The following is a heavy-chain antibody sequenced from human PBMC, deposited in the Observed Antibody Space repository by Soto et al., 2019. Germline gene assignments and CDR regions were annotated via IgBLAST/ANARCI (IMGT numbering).Heavy chain of an antibody. CDR2: IWSDGSYE. V-gene: IGHV3-33*01. D-gene: IGHD3-10*01. CDR3: ARGTGSGSFLIDY. CDR1: GFIFSNYA. J-gene: IGHJ4*02. Sequence: QVQLVGSGGGVVQPGRSLRLSCAASGFIFSNYAMHWVRQAPGQGLEWVALIWSDGSYENYAESVKGRFTISRDNSKNTLFLKVNGLRVDDTAVYFCARGTGSGSFLIDYWGQGTLVTVSS.